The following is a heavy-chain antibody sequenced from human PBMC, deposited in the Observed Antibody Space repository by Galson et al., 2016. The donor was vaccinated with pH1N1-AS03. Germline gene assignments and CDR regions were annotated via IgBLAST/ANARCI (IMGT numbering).Heavy chain of an antibody. CDR2: IRYDGINK. CDR3: ANREKAATGQFDY. D-gene: IGHD6-13*01. CDR1: GFTFSTYA. V-gene: IGHV3-30*02. Sequence: SLRLSCAAAGFTFSTYAMHWVRQAPGKGLEWVAFIRYDGINKYYADSVKGRFTISRDNSKNTLYLQMNSLRTEDTALYYCANREKAATGQFDYWGQGTLVNVSS. J-gene: IGHJ4*02.